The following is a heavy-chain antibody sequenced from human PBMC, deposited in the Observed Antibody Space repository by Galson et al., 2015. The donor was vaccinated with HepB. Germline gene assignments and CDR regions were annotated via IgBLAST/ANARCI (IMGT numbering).Heavy chain of an antibody. D-gene: IGHD5-12*01. CDR3: ARGSGYDDNWFDP. V-gene: IGHV4-34*01. CDR1: GGSFSGYY. CDR2: INHSGST. Sequence: ETLSLTCAVYGGSFSGYYWSWIRQPPGKGLEWIGEINHSGSTNYNPSLKSRVTISVDTSKNQFSLKLSSVTAADTAVYYCARGSGYDDNWFDPWGQGTLVTVSS. J-gene: IGHJ5*02.